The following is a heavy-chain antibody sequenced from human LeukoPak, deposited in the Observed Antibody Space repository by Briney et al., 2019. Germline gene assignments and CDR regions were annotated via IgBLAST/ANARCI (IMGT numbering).Heavy chain of an antibody. D-gene: IGHD3-22*01. V-gene: IGHV4-34*01. CDR1: GGPFSGYY. Sequence: SETLSLTCAVYGGPFSGYYWSWIRQPPGKGLEWIGEINHSGSTNYNPSLKSRVTISVDTSKNQFSLKLSSVTAADTAVYYCARGCPDYYDSSGYYYRYYYYYMDVWGKGTTVTVSS. CDR2: INHSGST. CDR3: ARGCPDYYDSSGYYYRYYYYYMDV. J-gene: IGHJ6*03.